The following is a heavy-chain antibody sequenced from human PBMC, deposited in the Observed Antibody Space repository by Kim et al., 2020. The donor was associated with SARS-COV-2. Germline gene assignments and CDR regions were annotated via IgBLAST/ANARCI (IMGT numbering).Heavy chain of an antibody. D-gene: IGHD3-22*01. Sequence: EYAASVKGRFTISIDDSKNSLYLQMNSLKTEDTAVYYCAPYDSSGYPIGYWGQGTLVTVSS. J-gene: IGHJ4*02. CDR3: APYDSSGYPIGY. V-gene: IGHV3-72*01.